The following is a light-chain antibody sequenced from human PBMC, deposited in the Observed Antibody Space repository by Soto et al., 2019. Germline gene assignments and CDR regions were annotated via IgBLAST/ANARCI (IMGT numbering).Light chain of an antibody. CDR3: QVWDSSSDHWV. CDR1: NIGSKS. CDR2: DDS. J-gene: IGLJ3*02. Sequence: SYELTQPPSVSVAPGQTARLTCGGNNIGSKSVHWYQQKPGQAPVLVVYDDSGRPSGIPERFSGSNSGNTATLPISRVEDGDESDYYCQVWDSSSDHWVFGGGTKLTVL. V-gene: IGLV3-21*02.